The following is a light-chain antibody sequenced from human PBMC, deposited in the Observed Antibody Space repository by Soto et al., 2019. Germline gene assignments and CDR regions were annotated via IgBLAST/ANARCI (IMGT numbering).Light chain of an antibody. CDR2: GAS. J-gene: IGKJ1*01. CDR1: QSVSSN. CDR3: QQYNNWHPWT. Sequence: EILITQSPATLSVSPGERATLSCRASQSVSSNLAWYQQKPGQAPRLIIYGASTRANGIPARFSGSGSGTEFTLTLRSLQSEDFAVYYCQQYNNWHPWTFGQGTKVDIK. V-gene: IGKV3-15*01.